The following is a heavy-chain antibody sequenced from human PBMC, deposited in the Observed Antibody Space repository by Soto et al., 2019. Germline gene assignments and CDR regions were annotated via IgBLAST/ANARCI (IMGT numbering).Heavy chain of an antibody. V-gene: IGHV4-39*01. CDR1: GGSISSSSYY. Sequence: SETLSLTCTVSGGSISSSSYYWGWIRQPPGKGLEWIGSIYYSGSTYYNPSLKSRVTISVDTSKNQFSLKLSSVTAADTAVYYCARHRDGCGSTSCYTQAVRWFDPWGQGTLVTVSS. D-gene: IGHD2-2*02. CDR3: ARHRDGCGSTSCYTQAVRWFDP. CDR2: IYYSGST. J-gene: IGHJ5*02.